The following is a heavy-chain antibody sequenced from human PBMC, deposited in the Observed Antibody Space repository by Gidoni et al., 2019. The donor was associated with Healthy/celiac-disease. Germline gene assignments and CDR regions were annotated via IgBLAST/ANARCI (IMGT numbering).Heavy chain of an antibody. CDR3: AKYCISTSCSLSGMDV. D-gene: IGHD2-2*01. CDR2: IWYDGSNK. Sequence: QVQLVESGGGVVQPGRSLRLSCAASGFTFSSYGMHWVRQAPGKGLEWVAVIWYDGSNKYYADSVKGRFTISRDNSKNTLYLQMNSLRAEDTAVYYCAKYCISTSCSLSGMDVWGQGTTVTVSS. J-gene: IGHJ6*02. CDR1: GFTFSSYG. V-gene: IGHV3-33*06.